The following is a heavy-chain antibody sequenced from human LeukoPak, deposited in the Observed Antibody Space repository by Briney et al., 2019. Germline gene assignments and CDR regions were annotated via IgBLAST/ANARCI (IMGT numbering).Heavy chain of an antibody. CDR3: ARDWGSGWA. CDR2: INPSGGST. D-gene: IGHD6-19*01. CDR1: GGTFSSYA. V-gene: IGHV1-46*01. Sequence: ASVNVSCKASGGTFSSYAISWVRQAPGQGLEWMGIINPSGGSTSYAQKFQGRVTMTRDTSTSTVYMELSSLRSEDTAVYYCARDWGSGWAWGQGTLVTVSS. J-gene: IGHJ4*02.